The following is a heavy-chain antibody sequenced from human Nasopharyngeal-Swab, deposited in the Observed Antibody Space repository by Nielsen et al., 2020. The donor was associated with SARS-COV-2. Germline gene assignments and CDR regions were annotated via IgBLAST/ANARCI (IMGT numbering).Heavy chain of an antibody. CDR2: MTPKTGYT. Sequence: ASVKVSCKASGFNFTTYDINWVRQASGQGPEWMGWMTPKTGYTGYAQKFQGRVTMTWNTSISTAYMDLSSLTSEDTAVYYCARGGPVAFDYWGQGSLVIVSS. J-gene: IGHJ4*02. D-gene: IGHD6-19*01. V-gene: IGHV1-8*01. CDR3: ARGGPVAFDY. CDR1: GFNFTTYD.